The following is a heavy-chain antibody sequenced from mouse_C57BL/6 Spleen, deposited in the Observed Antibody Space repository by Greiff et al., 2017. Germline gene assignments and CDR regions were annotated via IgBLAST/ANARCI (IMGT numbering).Heavy chain of an antibody. CDR1: GFTFSSYG. Sequence: EVKLMESGGDLVKPGGSLKLSCAASGFTFSSYGMSWVRQTPDKRLEWVATISSGGSYTYYPDSVKGRFTISRDNAKNTLYLQMSSLKSEDTAMYYCASPYYSNYGFAYWGQGTLVTVSA. V-gene: IGHV5-6*01. CDR2: ISSGGSYT. D-gene: IGHD2-5*01. CDR3: ASPYYSNYGFAY. J-gene: IGHJ3*01.